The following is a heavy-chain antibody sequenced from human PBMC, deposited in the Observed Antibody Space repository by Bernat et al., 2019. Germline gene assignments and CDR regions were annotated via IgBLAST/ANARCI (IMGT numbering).Heavy chain of an antibody. D-gene: IGHD4-11*01. V-gene: IGHV3-48*01. Sequence: EVQLVESGGGLVQPGGSLRLSCAASGFTFSSYSMNWVRQAPGKGLEWVSYISSSSSTIYYADSVKGRFTISRDNAKNSLYLQMNSLRAEDTAVYYCASLAADYSNGDNWFDPWGQGTLVTVSS. CDR2: ISSSSSTI. CDR1: GFTFSSYS. CDR3: ASLAADYSNGDNWFDP. J-gene: IGHJ5*02.